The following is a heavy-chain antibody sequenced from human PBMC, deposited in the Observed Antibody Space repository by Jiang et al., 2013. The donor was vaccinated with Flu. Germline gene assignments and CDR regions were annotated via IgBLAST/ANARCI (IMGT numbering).Heavy chain of an antibody. J-gene: IGHJ4*02. CDR3: ARTTSGWYSLPGY. Sequence: GPGLVKSSETVSLTCTVSGGSISSRSYYWGWIRQPPGKRLEWIGSVYYNGNTYYNPSLKSRVSISVDTSKNQFSLRLTSVTAADTAVYYCARTTSGWYSLPGYWGQGTLVTVSS. CDR2: VYYNGNT. V-gene: IGHV4-39*07. CDR1: GGSISSRSYY. D-gene: IGHD6-19*01.